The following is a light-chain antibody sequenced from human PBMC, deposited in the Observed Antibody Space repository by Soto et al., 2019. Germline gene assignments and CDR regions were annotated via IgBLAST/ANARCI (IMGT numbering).Light chain of an antibody. CDR3: QQRSNWGLT. J-gene: IGKJ4*01. Sequence: EIVLRQSPATLSLSPGERATLSCRASQSVSSYLAWYQQKPGQAPRLLIYDASNRATGIPARFSGSGSGTDFTLTISSLEPEDFAVYYCQQRSNWGLTFGGGTKV. CDR1: QSVSSY. V-gene: IGKV3-11*01. CDR2: DAS.